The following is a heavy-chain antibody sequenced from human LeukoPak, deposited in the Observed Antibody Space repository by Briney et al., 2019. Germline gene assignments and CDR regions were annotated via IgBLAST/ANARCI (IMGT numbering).Heavy chain of an antibody. D-gene: IGHD1-26*01. J-gene: IGHJ4*02. Sequence: WASVKVSCKASRGTFSNYAISWVRQARGQGLEWMGGIIPIFGTTNYAQKFQDRVTITADESTSTAYMDLSSLRSEDTAVYYCATSVGTTEFDYWGQGTLVTVSS. CDR3: ATSVGTTEFDY. CDR2: IIPIFGTT. CDR1: RGTFSNYA. V-gene: IGHV1-69*13.